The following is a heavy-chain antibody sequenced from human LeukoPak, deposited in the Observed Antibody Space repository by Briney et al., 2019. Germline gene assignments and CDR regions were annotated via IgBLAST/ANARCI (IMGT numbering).Heavy chain of an antibody. J-gene: IGHJ5*02. D-gene: IGHD4-17*01. CDR1: GFSFSNYG. CDR2: IRYDGSSK. Sequence: GGSLRLSCAASGFSFSNYGMHSVRQAPGKGLEWVAFIRYDGSSKYYGDSVKGRFTISRDNSKNTLYLQMNSLRTEDTAVYYCAKDFLANGDYGWFDPWGQGTLVTVSS. CDR3: AKDFLANGDYGWFDP. V-gene: IGHV3-30*02.